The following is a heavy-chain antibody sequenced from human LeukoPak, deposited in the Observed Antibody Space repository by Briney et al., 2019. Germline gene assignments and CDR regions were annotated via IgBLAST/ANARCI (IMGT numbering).Heavy chain of an antibody. CDR3: ARAYYYGSGSYYFDY. Sequence: SETLSLTCTVSGGSISSYYWSWIRQPPGKGLEWIGYIYYSGSTNYKPSLKSRVTMSVDTSKNQFSLKLSSVTAADTAVYYCARAYYYGSGSYYFDYWGQGTLVTVSS. CDR2: IYYSGST. J-gene: IGHJ4*02. CDR1: GGSISSYY. V-gene: IGHV4-59*12. D-gene: IGHD3-10*01.